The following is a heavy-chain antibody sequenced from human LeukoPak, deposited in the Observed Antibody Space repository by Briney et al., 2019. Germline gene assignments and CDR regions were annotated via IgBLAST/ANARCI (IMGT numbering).Heavy chain of an antibody. CDR1: EDSFTNYW. V-gene: IGHV5-51*01. J-gene: IGHJ3*02. CDR3: ARPARRMVRGILSAFDI. Sequence: GESLKISCKGSEDSFTNYWIGWVRQMPGKGLECMGIIHPGDSDTRYSPSFQGQVTISADKSSSTAYLQWSSLKASDTAIYFCARPARRMVRGILSAFDIWGQGTMVTVSS. CDR2: IHPGDSDT. D-gene: IGHD3-10*01.